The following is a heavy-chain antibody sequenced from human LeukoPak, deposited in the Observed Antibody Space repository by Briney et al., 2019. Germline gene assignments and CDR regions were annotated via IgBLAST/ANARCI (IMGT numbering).Heavy chain of an antibody. J-gene: IGHJ5*02. CDR2: ISAYNGNT. CDR1: GYTFTSYG. D-gene: IGHD6-19*01. V-gene: IGHV1-18*01. CDR3: ARELPYSSPRIYNWFDP. Sequence: ASVKVSCKASGYTFTSYGISWVRQAPGQGLEWMGWISAYNGNTNYAQKLQGRVTMTTDTSTSTAYMELRSLRSDDTAVYYCARELPYSSPRIYNWFDPWGQGTLVTVSS.